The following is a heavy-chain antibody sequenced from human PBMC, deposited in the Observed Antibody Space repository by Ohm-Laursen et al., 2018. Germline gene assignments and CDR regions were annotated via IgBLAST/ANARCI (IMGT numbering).Heavy chain of an antibody. D-gene: IGHD6-19*01. CDR2: VYYSGRT. CDR1: GGSITTYY. CDR3: ARDRMAVAGNYYYYGLDV. V-gene: IGHV4-59*01. J-gene: IGHJ6*02. Sequence: SDTLSLTCTVSGGSITTYYWSWIRQPPGKGLEWIGYVYYSGRTNYNPSLKSRVTLSVDTSKNQLSLRLRSVTAADTAVYYCARDRMAVAGNYYYYGLDVWGQGTTVTVSS.